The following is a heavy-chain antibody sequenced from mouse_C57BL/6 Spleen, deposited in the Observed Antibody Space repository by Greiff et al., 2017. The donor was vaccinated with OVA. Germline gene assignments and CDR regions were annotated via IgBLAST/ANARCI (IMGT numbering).Heavy chain of an antibody. CDR1: GYAFSSSW. D-gene: IGHD1-1*01. CDR2: IYPGDGDT. CDR3: ARERIYYGYYFDY. Sequence: LVESGPELVKPGASVKISCKASGYAFSSSWMNWVKQRPGKGLEWIGRIYPGDGDTNYNGKFKGKATLTADKSSSTAYMQLSSLTSEDSAVYFCARERIYYGYYFDYWGQGTTLTVSS. V-gene: IGHV1-82*01. J-gene: IGHJ2*01.